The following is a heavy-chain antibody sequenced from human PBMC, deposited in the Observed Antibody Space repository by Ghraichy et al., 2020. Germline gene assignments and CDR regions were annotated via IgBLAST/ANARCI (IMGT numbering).Heavy chain of an antibody. D-gene: IGHD2-15*01. CDR2: IYTSGST. CDR3: ARGPEVVVAATSLNWFDP. J-gene: IGHJ5*02. CDR1: GGSISSYY. V-gene: IGHV4-4*07. Sequence: SETLSLTCTVSGGSISSYYWSWIRQPAGKGLEWIGRIYTSGSTNYNPSLKSRVTMSVDTSKNQFSLKLSSVTAADTAVYYCARGPEVVVAATSLNWFDPWGQGTLVTVSS.